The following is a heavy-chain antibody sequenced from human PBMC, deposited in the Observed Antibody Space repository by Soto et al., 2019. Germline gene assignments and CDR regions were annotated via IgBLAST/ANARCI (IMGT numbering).Heavy chain of an antibody. D-gene: IGHD4-17*01. Sequence: QVQLVESGGGVVQPGSSLTLSCAASGFTFSTYAMHWVRQAPGKGLEWVAVISYDGSNKYYADSVKGRFTISRDNSKNTLYLQMNSLRAEDAAVHYCARDHYGDYGYYYYGMDVWGQGTTVTVSS. CDR3: ARDHYGDYGYYYYGMDV. CDR2: ISYDGSNK. V-gene: IGHV3-30*04. CDR1: GFTFSTYA. J-gene: IGHJ6*02.